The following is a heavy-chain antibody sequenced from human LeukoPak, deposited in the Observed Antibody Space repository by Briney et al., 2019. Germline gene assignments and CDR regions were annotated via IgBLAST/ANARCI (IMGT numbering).Heavy chain of an antibody. CDR3: ASDLVCTVNCKDS. CDR1: GGTFNNDA. J-gene: IGHJ4*02. V-gene: IGHV1-69*04. Sequence: ASVKVSCKASGGTFNNDAVSWVRQAPGQGLEWMGRIIPRLGMALYAQRFKGRVTMTADKLSNTAYMELSSLTSEDTAVYFCASDLVCTVNCKDSWGQGTLVTVSS. D-gene: IGHD3/OR15-3a*01. CDR2: IIPRLGMA.